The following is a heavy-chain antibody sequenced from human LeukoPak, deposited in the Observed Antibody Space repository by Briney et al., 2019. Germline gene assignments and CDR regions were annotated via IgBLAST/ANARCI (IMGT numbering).Heavy chain of an antibody. V-gene: IGHV3-74*01. CDR1: GFTFSSYW. CDR3: ARGSSTWHLDY. Sequence: PGGSLRLSCAASGFTFSSYWMHWVRQAPGKGLVWVSRINSDGSSTSYADSVKGRFTISRDNAKNTLYLQMNSLRVEDTAVYYCARGSSTWHLDYWGQGTLVTVSS. CDR2: INSDGSST. J-gene: IGHJ4*02. D-gene: IGHD6-13*01.